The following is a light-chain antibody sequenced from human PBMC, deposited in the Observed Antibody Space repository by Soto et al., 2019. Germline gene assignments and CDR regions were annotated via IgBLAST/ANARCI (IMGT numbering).Light chain of an antibody. J-gene: IGKJ4*01. CDR1: QAIRSD. Sequence: IVMTQSPATLSVSPGERATLSCRASQAIRSDLAWYQQKPGQAPRLLISDVSTRATGIPARFNGSGSGTEFTLAISSLQFEDFAVYYCDQYNTWPLTFGGGTKVDI. CDR2: DVS. CDR3: DQYNTWPLT. V-gene: IGKV3-15*01.